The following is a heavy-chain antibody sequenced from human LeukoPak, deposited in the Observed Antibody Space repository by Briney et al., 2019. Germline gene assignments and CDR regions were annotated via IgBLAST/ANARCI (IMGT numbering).Heavy chain of an antibody. D-gene: IGHD3-22*01. J-gene: IGHJ1*01. CDR2: ISSSGSTI. CDR3: ARSNYYDSSGHLTQYFQH. V-gene: IGHV3-48*03. CDR1: GFTLSSYE. Sequence: GGSLTLSCAASGFTLSSYEMNWVRQAPGTGLEWVSYISSSGSTIYYADSVKGRFTISRDNAKNPLYLQMNSLRAEDTAVYYCARSNYYDSSGHLTQYFQHWRQGTLDTVAS.